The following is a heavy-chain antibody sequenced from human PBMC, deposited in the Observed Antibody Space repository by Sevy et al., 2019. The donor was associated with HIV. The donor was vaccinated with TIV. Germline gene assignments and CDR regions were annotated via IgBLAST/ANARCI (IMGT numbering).Heavy chain of an antibody. CDR1: GFTFSKYS. J-gene: IGHJ4*02. D-gene: IGHD2-8*01. CDR2: LSFGCGEI. V-gene: IGHV3-23*01. CDR3: AREGCTRPHDY. Sequence: GGSLRLSCAASGFTFSKYSMSWVRQPPGKGLEWVSSLSFGCGEINYADSVKGRFTISRDNSKSSVYLQMNNLRPEDTAVYYCAREGCTRPHDYWGQGTLVTVSS.